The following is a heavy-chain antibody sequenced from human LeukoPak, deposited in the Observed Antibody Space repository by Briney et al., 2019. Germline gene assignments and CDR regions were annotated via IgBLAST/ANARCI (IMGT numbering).Heavy chain of an antibody. V-gene: IGHV4-4*07. Sequence: SETLSLTCTVSGGSISSYYWSWIRQPAGKGLEWIGRIYTSGSTNYNPSLKSRVTMLVDTSKNQFSLKLSSVTAADTAVYYCARDPMTTVITGFDPWGQGTLVTVSS. CDR3: ARDPMTTVITGFDP. D-gene: IGHD4-17*01. J-gene: IGHJ5*02. CDR1: GGSISSYY. CDR2: IYTSGST.